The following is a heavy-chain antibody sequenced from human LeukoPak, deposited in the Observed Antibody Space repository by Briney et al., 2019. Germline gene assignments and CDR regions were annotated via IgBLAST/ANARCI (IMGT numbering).Heavy chain of an antibody. CDR1: GYTFTGYY. V-gene: IGHV1-2*02. Sequence: SSVKVSYKASGYTFTGYYMHWVRQAPGQGLEWMEWIKPNSGGTNYAQKFQGRVTMTRDTSISTAYMELTRLRSDDTAVYYCATSMVRGVPWYFDYWGQGTLVTVSS. J-gene: IGHJ4*02. CDR2: IKPNSGGT. CDR3: ATSMVRGVPWYFDY. D-gene: IGHD3-10*01.